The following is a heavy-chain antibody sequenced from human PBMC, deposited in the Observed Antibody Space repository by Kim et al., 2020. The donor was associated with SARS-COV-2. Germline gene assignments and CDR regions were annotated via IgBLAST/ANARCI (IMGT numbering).Heavy chain of an antibody. J-gene: IGHJ4*02. D-gene: IGHD2-15*01. CDR3: ARDDVVVVAAMFDY. V-gene: IGHV3-48*02. Sequence: ADSVKGRFTISRDNAKNSLYLQMNSLRDEDTAVYYCARDDVVVVAAMFDYWGQGTLVTVSS.